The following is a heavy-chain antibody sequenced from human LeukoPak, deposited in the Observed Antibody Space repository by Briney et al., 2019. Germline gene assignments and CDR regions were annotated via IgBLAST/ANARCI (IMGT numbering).Heavy chain of an antibody. CDR2: IFYSGST. Sequence: SETLSLTCTVSGYSISSGYYWGWIRQPPGKGLEWIGYIFYSGSTNYNPSLKSRVTISVDTSKNQFSLKLSSVTAADTAIYYCARGGYYGSGNDFRFDPWGQGTLVTVSS. CDR3: ARGGYYGSGNDFRFDP. CDR1: GYSISSGYY. D-gene: IGHD3-10*01. V-gene: IGHV4-61*01. J-gene: IGHJ5*02.